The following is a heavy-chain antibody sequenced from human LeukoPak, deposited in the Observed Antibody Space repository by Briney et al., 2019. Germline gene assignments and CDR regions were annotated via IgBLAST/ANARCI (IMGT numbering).Heavy chain of an antibody. J-gene: IGHJ4*02. CDR2: MNPNSGNT. D-gene: IGHD3-22*01. CDR1: GYTFTSYD. Sequence: ASVKVSCKASGYTFTSYDTNWVRQATGQGLEWMGWMNPNSGNTGHAQKFQGRVTMTRNTSTSTAYMELSSLRSEDTAVYYCARPTAHSSGYSYWGQGTLVTVSS. CDR3: ARPTAHSSGYSY. V-gene: IGHV1-8*01.